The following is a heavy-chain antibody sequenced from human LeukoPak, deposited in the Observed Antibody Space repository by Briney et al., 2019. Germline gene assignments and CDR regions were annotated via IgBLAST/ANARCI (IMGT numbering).Heavy chain of an antibody. CDR3: ARQIYGSDY. Sequence: SETLSLTVDVSGVSFSTYYWSWIRPSPEKGLEWIGEVNQGGYTNLNPSLKSRDTISVDTSKNQFSLKLSSVTDADTAVYYCARQIYGSDYWGQGTLVTVSS. J-gene: IGHJ4*02. CDR1: GVSFSTYY. D-gene: IGHD4-17*01. CDR2: VNQGGYT. V-gene: IGHV4-34*01.